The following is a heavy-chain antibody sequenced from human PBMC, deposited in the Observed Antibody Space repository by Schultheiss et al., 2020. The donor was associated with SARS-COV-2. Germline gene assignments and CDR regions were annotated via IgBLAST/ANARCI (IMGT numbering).Heavy chain of an antibody. D-gene: IGHD3-3*02. J-gene: IGHJ3*02. Sequence: WVRQAPGKGLEWLALIYWNDDKRYSPSLRSRLTISKDPSKSQVVLTMTNMDPVDTATYYCAHRLSGSLAFDIWGQGTMVTVSS. V-gene: IGHV2-5*01. CDR3: AHRLSGSLAFDI. CDR2: IYWNDDK.